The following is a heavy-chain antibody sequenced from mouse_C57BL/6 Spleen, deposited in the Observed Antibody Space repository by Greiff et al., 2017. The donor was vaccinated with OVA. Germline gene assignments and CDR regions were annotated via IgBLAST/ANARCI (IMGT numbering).Heavy chain of an antibody. CDR3: ARTWAGY. J-gene: IGHJ2*01. D-gene: IGHD3-3*01. Sequence: EVKLMESGGDLVKPGGSLKLSCAASGFTFSSYGMSWVRQTPDKRLEWVATISSGGSYTYYPDSVKGRFTISRDNAKNTLYLQMSSLKSEDTARYYCARTWAGYWGQGTTLTVAS. V-gene: IGHV5-6*01. CDR2: ISSGGSYT. CDR1: GFTFSSYG.